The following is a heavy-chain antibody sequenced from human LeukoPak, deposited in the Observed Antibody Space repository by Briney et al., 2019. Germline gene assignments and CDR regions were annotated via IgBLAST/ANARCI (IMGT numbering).Heavy chain of an antibody. CDR1: GFTFSDYW. Sequence: PGGSLRLSCVASGFTFSDYWMTWVRQAPGKGLEWVANVKQDGSEKYYVDSVKGRFTISRDNAKNSLYLQMNTLRAEDTAVYYCARGSPVDYWGQGTLVTVSS. J-gene: IGHJ4*02. CDR2: VKQDGSEK. V-gene: IGHV3-7*02. CDR3: ARGSPVDY.